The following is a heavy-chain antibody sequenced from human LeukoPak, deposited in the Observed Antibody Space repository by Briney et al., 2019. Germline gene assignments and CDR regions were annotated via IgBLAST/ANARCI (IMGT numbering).Heavy chain of an antibody. Sequence: SVTVSCKASGGTFSSYAISWVRQAPGQGLEWMGGIIPIFGTANYAQKFQGRVTITEDESTSTAYMELSSLRSEETAVYYCANFLLRYCSGGSCYSDFDYWGQGTLFTLSS. CDR3: ANFLLRYCSGGSCYSDFDY. J-gene: IGHJ4*02. V-gene: IGHV1-69*13. D-gene: IGHD2-15*01. CDR1: GGTFSSYA. CDR2: IIPIFGTA.